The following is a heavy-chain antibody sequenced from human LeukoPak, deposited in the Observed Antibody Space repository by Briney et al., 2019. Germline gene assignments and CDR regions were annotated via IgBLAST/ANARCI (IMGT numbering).Heavy chain of an antibody. CDR3: ARGGAYYDSGGSPWVTDY. D-gene: IGHD3-22*01. V-gene: IGHV4-30-2*01. CDR1: GGSISSGGYS. J-gene: IGHJ4*02. CDR2: IYHSGST. Sequence: SETLSLTCAVSGGSISSGGYSWSWIRQPPGKGLEWIGYIYHSGSTYYNPSLKSRVTISVDRSKNQFSLKLSSVTAADTAVYYCARGGAYYDSGGSPWVTDYWGQGTLVTVSS.